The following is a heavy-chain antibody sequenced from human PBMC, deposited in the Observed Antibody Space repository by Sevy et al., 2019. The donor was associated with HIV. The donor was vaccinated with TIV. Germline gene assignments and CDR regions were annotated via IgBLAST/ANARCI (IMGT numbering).Heavy chain of an antibody. CDR2: INWKADNT. CDR3: ARSSYYYDSTGYGPLDL. D-gene: IGHD3-22*01. CDR1: GFTFSDYA. Sequence: GGSLRLSCAASGFTFSDYAMNWVRQIPGKGLEWVSCINWKADNTGYADSLKGRFTISRDNAKNSLYLQIHSLRAEDTALYYYARSSYYYDSTGYGPLDLWGQGTMVTVSS. J-gene: IGHJ3*01. V-gene: IGHV3-20*04.